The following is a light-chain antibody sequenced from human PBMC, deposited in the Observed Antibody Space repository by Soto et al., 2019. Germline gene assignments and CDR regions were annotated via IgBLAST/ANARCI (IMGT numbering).Light chain of an antibody. CDR2: DNN. CDR1: SSNIGNNY. Sequence: QSVLTHPPSVSAAPGQKVTISCSGSSSNIGNNYVSWYQQLPGTAPKLLIYDNNKRPSGIPDRFSGSKSGTSATLGITGLQTGDEADYYCGTWDSSLSAGGVFGGGTKLTVL. V-gene: IGLV1-51*01. CDR3: GTWDSSLSAGGV. J-gene: IGLJ3*02.